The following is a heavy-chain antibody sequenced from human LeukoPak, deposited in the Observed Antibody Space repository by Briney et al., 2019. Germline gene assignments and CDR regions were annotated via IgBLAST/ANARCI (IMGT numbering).Heavy chain of an antibody. V-gene: IGHV4-59*11. D-gene: IGHD3-16*01. CDR1: GGSISSHY. CDR3: ARDRGGY. J-gene: IGHJ4*02. Sequence: SETLSLTCTVSGGSISSHYWSWIRQPPGKGLEWIGYIYYSGSTNYNPSLKSRVTISVDTSKNRFSLKLSSVTAADTAVYYCARDRGGYWGQGTLVTVSS. CDR2: IYYSGST.